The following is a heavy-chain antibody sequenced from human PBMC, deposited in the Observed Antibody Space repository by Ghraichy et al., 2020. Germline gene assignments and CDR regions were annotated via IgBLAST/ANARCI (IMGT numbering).Heavy chain of an antibody. CDR3: AKSGETTYYYDSSGYYYYFQH. J-gene: IGHJ1*01. CDR2: ISGSGGST. CDR1: GFTFSSYA. D-gene: IGHD3-22*01. V-gene: IGHV3-23*01. Sequence: GESLNISCAASGFTFSSYAMSWVRQAPGKGLEWVSAISGSGGSTYYADSVKGRFTISRDNSKNTLYLQMNSLRAEDTAVYYCAKSGETTYYYDSSGYYYYFQHWGQGTLVTVSS.